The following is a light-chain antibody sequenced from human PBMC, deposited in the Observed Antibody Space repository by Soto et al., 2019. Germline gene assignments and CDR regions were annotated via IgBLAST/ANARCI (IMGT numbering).Light chain of an antibody. CDR3: QQRSNSFT. V-gene: IGKV3-11*01. J-gene: IGKJ3*01. CDR1: QSVGSF. CDR2: DAD. Sequence: EVVLTQSPATLSLSPGERATLSCRASQSVGSFLAWYQHKPGQAPRLLIYDADNRATGIPARFSGSGSGTDFTLTISSLEPEDFAVYYCQQRSNSFTFGPGTTVDIK.